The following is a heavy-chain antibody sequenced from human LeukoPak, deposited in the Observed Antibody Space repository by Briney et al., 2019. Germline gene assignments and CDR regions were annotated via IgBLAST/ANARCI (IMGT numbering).Heavy chain of an antibody. V-gene: IGHV5-51*01. D-gene: IGHD1-1*01. Sequence: GESLKISWKGSGYSFTSYCIGWVRQMPGKGLEWMGIIYPGYSDTIYSPSFQGQVTISADKSISTAYLQWSSLKASDTAMYYCATLLSGEPHDYWGQGTLVTVSS. CDR3: ATLLSGEPHDY. CDR2: IYPGYSDT. CDR1: GYSFTSYC. J-gene: IGHJ4*02.